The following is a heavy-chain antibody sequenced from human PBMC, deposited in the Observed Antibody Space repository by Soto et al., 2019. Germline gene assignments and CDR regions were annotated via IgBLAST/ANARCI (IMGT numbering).Heavy chain of an antibody. V-gene: IGHV1-18*01. CDR2: ISAYNGNT. CDR3: ARWDYGDLGSNPYMDV. CDR1: GYTFTSYG. J-gene: IGHJ6*03. Sequence: QVQLVQSGAEVKKPGASVKVSCKASGYTFTSYGISWVRQAPGQGLEWMGWISAYNGNTNYAQKLQGRVTMTTDTSTSTAYRGLRGLRSDDPAGNSCARWDYGDLGSNPYMDVWAKGPRSPSP. D-gene: IGHD4-17*01.